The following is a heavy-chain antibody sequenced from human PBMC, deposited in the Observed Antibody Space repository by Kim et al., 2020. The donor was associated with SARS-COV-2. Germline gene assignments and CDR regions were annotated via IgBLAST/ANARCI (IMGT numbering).Heavy chain of an antibody. V-gene: IGHV3-15*01. CDR1: GIILKDAW. CDR3: STDRVDGFFVSGTYA. CDR2: VKRKSDGATP. J-gene: IGHJ5*02. Sequence: GGSLRLSCAASGIILKDAWMNWVRQSPGKGLEWVGRVKRKSDGATPEFAAPVEGRFTISRDDTKNILYLQMNSLKIEDTGLYYCSTDRVDGFFVSGTYAWGVGTRDTVSS. D-gene: IGHD3-16*01.